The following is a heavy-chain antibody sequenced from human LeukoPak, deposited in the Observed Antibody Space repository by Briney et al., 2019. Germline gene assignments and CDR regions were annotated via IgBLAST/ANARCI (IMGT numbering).Heavy chain of an antibody. D-gene: IGHD3-10*01. Sequence: SETLSLTCTVSGGSISSSSYYWGWIRQPPGKGLEWIGSIYYSGSTYYNPSLKSRVTISVDTSKNQFSLKLSSVTAADTAVYYFARQGITMVRGAPPGYMDVWGKGTTVTVSS. CDR2: IYYSGST. J-gene: IGHJ6*03. V-gene: IGHV4-39*01. CDR3: ARQGITMVRGAPPGYMDV. CDR1: GGSISSSSYY.